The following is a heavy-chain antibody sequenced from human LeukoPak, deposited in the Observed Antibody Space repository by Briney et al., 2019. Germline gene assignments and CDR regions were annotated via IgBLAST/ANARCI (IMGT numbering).Heavy chain of an antibody. CDR1: GFTFSSYW. V-gene: IGHV3-74*01. J-gene: IGHJ4*02. Sequence: PGGSLRLSCAASGFTFSSYWMHWVRQAPGKGLVWVSRINSDGSSTSYADSVKGRFTISRDNAKNSLYLQMNSLRAEDMALYYCAKGAMVRGVIAKNYFDYWGQGTLVTASS. D-gene: IGHD3-10*01. CDR2: INSDGSST. CDR3: AKGAMVRGVIAKNYFDY.